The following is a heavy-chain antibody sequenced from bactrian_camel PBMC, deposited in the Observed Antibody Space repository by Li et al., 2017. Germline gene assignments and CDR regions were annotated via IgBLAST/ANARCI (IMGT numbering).Heavy chain of an antibody. D-gene: IGHD7*01. CDR2: VNSGGTT. CDR3: AKDSGGTGVYGPAY. CDR1: TSINLNY. V-gene: IGHV3S1*01. Sequence: QLVEFGGGSVQSGGSLRLSCVVSTSINLNYMAWFRQAPGKGLEWVSTVNSGGTTTYADSVRGRFTISRDNAKNTLYLQLNSLKTEDTAMYYCAKDSGGTGVYGPAYWGQGTQVTVS. J-gene: IGHJ4*01.